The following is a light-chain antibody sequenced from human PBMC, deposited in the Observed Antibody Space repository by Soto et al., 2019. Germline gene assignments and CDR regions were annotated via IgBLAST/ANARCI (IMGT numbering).Light chain of an antibody. CDR1: SSDVGGYNY. V-gene: IGLV2-14*01. Sequence: QSALTQPASVSGSPGQSITISCTGTSSDVGGYNYVSWYQQYPGKAPKLMIYDVSNRPSGVSNRFSGSKSGNTASLTISGLQAEDEADYYCSSYTGSSTPLVFGGGTKVTVL. J-gene: IGLJ2*01. CDR3: SSYTGSSTPLV. CDR2: DVS.